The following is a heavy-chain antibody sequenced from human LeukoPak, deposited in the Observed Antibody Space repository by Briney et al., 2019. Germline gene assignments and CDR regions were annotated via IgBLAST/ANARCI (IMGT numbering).Heavy chain of an antibody. V-gene: IGHV4-39*01. CDR2: IYYSGSI. D-gene: IGHD3-10*02. CDR1: GGSISSSSYY. CDR3: ARRRTMFGYFAGEFDY. J-gene: IGHJ4*02. Sequence: PSETLSLTCTVSGGSISSSSYYWGWIRQPPGKGLEWIGSIYYSGSINNNPSPKSRVTISVDTSKNQFSLKLNSATAADTAVYYCARRRTMFGYFAGEFDYWGQGTLVTVSS.